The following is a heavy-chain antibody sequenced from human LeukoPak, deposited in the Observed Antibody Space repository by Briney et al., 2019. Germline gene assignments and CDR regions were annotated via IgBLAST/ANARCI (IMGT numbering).Heavy chain of an antibody. CDR3: ATVESYDSSGYYPYYFDY. V-gene: IGHV1-24*01. CDR2: FDPEDGET. J-gene: IGHJ4*02. Sequence: ASVKVSCKVSGYTLTELSMHWVRQAPGKGLEWMGGFDPEDGETIYAQKFQGRVTMTEDTSTDTAYMELSSLRSEETAVYYCATVESYDSSGYYPYYFDYWGQGTLVTVSS. D-gene: IGHD3-22*01. CDR1: GYTLTELS.